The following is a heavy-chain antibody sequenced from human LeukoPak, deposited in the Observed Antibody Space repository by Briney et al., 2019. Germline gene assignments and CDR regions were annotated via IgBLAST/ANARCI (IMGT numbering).Heavy chain of an antibody. CDR1: GYTITNYD. Sequence: ASVRVSCKTSGYTITNYDINWVRQATGQGLEWMGWMNPNSGNTGYAQKFQGRVTMTRNTSISTAYMELSSLRSEDTAVYYCARPHCSSTDCHPPEWFDPWGQGTLVTVSS. D-gene: IGHD2-2*01. CDR2: MNPNSGNT. J-gene: IGHJ5*02. CDR3: ARPHCSSTDCHPPEWFDP. V-gene: IGHV1-8*01.